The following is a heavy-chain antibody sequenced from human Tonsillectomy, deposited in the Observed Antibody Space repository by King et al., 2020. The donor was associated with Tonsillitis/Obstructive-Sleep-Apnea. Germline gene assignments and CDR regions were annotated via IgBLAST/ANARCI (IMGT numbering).Heavy chain of an antibody. CDR3: ARREFDY. CDR1: GFTFSSDS. V-gene: IGHV3-48*02. CDR2: IIRISSTI. J-gene: IGHJ4*02. Sequence: VQLVESGGGLVQPGGSLRLSCAASGFTFSSDSMNLVRQAPGKGLELVSYIIRISSTIYYADSVKGRFTISRDNAKNSLYLQMNSLRDEDTAVYYCARREFDYWGQGTLVTVSS.